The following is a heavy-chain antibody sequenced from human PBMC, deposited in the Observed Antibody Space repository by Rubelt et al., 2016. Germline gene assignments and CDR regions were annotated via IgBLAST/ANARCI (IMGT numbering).Heavy chain of an antibody. J-gene: IGHJ3*02. D-gene: IGHD3-16*02. CDR3: ASALSSLDAFDI. CDR2: INPNSGGT. V-gene: IGHV1-2*02. Sequence: QVQLVQSGAEVKKPGSSVKVSCKASGGTFSSYAISWVRQAPGQGLEWMGWINPNSGGTNYAQNVKGRGTMTRDTSISTAYMELSRLKSDDTAVYYCASALSSLDAFDIWGQGTVVTVS. CDR1: GGTFSSYA.